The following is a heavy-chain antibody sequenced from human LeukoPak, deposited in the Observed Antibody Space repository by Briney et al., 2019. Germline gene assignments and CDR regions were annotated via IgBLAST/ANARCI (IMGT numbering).Heavy chain of an antibody. Sequence: GGSLRLSXAASGFTFSSYSMNWVRQAPGKGLEWVSSISSSSSYIYYADSVKGRFTISRDNAKNSLYLQMNSLRAEDTAVYYCARDLPGDGYNPLIDYWGQGTLVTVSS. D-gene: IGHD5-24*01. V-gene: IGHV3-21*01. CDR3: ARDLPGDGYNPLIDY. CDR2: ISSSSSYI. J-gene: IGHJ4*02. CDR1: GFTFSSYS.